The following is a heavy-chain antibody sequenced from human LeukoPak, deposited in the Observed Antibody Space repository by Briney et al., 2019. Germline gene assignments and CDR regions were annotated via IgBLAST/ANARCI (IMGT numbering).Heavy chain of an antibody. D-gene: IGHD1-1*01. Sequence: GGSLRLSCAASGFAFSSYAMSWVRQAPGKGLEWVSAISGSGGSTYYADSVKGRFTISRDNSKNTLYLQMNSLRAEDTAVYYCAKYMIRARTIDYWGQGTLVTVSS. CDR2: ISGSGGST. V-gene: IGHV3-23*01. CDR3: AKYMIRARTIDY. J-gene: IGHJ4*02. CDR1: GFAFSSYA.